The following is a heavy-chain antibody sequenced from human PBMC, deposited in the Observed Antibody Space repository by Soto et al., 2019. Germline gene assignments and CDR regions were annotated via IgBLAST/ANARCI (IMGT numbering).Heavy chain of an antibody. CDR3: AKGGADSSGFYFDY. J-gene: IGHJ4*02. V-gene: IGHV3-30*18. Sequence: TGGSLRLSCAASGFTFSSYGMHWVRQAPGKGLEWVAVISYDGSNKYYADSVKGRFTISRDNSKNTLYLQMNSLRAGDTAVYYCAKGGADSSGFYFDYWGQGTLVTVSS. D-gene: IGHD3-22*01. CDR2: ISYDGSNK. CDR1: GFTFSSYG.